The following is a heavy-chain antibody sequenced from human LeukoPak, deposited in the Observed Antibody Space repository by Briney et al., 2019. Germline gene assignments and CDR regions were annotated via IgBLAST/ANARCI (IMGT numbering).Heavy chain of an antibody. CDR1: GFTFSSYG. V-gene: IGHV3-30*18. CDR2: ISYDGSNK. D-gene: IGHD5-12*01. J-gene: IGHJ4*02. CDR3: AKIYSGYDGDYYFDY. Sequence: GRSLRLSCAASGFTFSSYGMHWVRQAPGKGLEWVAVISYDGSNKYYADSVKGRFTISRDNSKNTLYLQMNSLRAEDTAVYYCAKIYSGYDGDYYFDYWGQGTLVTVSS.